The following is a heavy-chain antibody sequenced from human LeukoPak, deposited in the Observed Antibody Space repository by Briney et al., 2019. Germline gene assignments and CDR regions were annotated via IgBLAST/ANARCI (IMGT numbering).Heavy chain of an antibody. J-gene: IGHJ4*02. Sequence: PSETLSLTCTVSGGSISSYYWSWIRQPPGKGLEWIGYIYYSGSTNYNPSLKSRVTISVDTSKNQFSLKLSSVTAADTAVYYCARVYGRYCSSTSCYGSVGPVDCWGQGTLVTVSS. CDR3: ARVYGRYCSSTSCYGSVGPVDC. CDR1: GGSISSYY. CDR2: IYYSGST. V-gene: IGHV4-59*01. D-gene: IGHD2-2*01.